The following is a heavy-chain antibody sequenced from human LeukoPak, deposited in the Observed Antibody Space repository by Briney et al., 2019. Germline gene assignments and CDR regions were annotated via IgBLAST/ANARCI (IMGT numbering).Heavy chain of an antibody. CDR1: GGTFSSYA. Sequence: SVKVSCKASGGTFSSYAISWVRQAPGQGLEWMGGIIPIFGTANYAQKFQGRVTITADESTSTAYMELSSLRSEDTAVYYCARDRPGRYCSSTSCYTASPFDPWGQGTLVTVSS. J-gene: IGHJ5*02. V-gene: IGHV1-69*13. CDR3: ARDRPGRYCSSTSCYTASPFDP. D-gene: IGHD2-2*02. CDR2: IIPIFGTA.